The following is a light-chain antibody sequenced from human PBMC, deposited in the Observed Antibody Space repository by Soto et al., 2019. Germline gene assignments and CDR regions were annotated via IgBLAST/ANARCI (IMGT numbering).Light chain of an antibody. J-gene: IGLJ1*01. CDR1: SSDVGGYNY. V-gene: IGLV2-11*01. CDR2: DVS. CDR3: CSYAGSYFYV. Sequence: QSVLTQPRSVSGSPGQSVTISCTGTSSDVGGYNYVSWYQQHPGKAPKLMIYDVSKRPSGVPDRISGSKSGNTASLTISGLQAEDEADYYCCSYAGSYFYVFGTGTKLTVL.